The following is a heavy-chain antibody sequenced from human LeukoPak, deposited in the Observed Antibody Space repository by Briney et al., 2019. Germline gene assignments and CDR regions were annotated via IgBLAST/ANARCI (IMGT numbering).Heavy chain of an antibody. J-gene: IGHJ5*02. CDR3: ARHMVRGNNWFDP. Sequence: PSETLSLTCTVAGASLTSTGSYWGWIRQPPGKGLEWIGSIYYSGSTYYNPSLKSRVTISVDTSKNQFSLKLSSVTAADTAVYYCARHMVRGNNWFDPWGQGTLVTVSS. D-gene: IGHD3-10*01. CDR2: IYYSGST. CDR1: GASLTSTGSY. V-gene: IGHV4-39*01.